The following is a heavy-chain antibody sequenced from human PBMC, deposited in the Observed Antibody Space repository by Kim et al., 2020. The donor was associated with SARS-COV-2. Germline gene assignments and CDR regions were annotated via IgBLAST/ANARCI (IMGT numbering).Heavy chain of an antibody. CDR3: ARVGTYYDFWSGYDTALGNVGSTFAP. Sequence: ASVKVSCKASGYTFTSYAMNWVRQAPGQGLEWMGWINTNTGNPTYAQGFTGRFVFSLDTSVSTAYLQISSLKAEDTAVYYCARVGTYYDFWSGYDTALGNVGSTFAPWGQGTLVTVSS. J-gene: IGHJ5*02. CDR2: INTNTGNP. D-gene: IGHD3-3*01. CDR1: GYTFTSYA. V-gene: IGHV7-4-1*02.